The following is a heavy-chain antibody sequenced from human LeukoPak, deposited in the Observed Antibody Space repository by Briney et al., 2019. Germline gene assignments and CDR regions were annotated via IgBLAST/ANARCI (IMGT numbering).Heavy chain of an antibody. CDR1: GFTFSNYA. J-gene: IGHJ6*03. D-gene: IGHD1-26*01. Sequence: GGSLRLSCAASGFTFSNYAMSWVRQAPGKGLEWVSSINGRGGSTYYADSVKGRFTISRDNPKNTLYLRMNSLRAEDTAVYYCAKGYGWEASYYYYYMDVWGKGTTVTISS. V-gene: IGHV3-23*01. CDR2: INGRGGST. CDR3: AKGYGWEASYYYYYMDV.